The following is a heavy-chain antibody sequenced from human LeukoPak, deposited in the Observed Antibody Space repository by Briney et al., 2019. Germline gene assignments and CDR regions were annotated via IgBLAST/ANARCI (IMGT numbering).Heavy chain of an antibody. CDR2: ISWDGGST. CDR1: GFTFDDYT. CDR3: AKDMGGSIAAAGTVFDY. J-gene: IGHJ4*02. Sequence: GGSLRLSCAASGFTFDDYTMHWVRQAPGKGLEWVSLISWDGGSTYYADSVKGRFTISRDNSKNSLYLQMNSLRTEDTALYYCAKDMGGSIAAAGTVFDYWGQGTLVTVSS. D-gene: IGHD6-13*01. V-gene: IGHV3-43*01.